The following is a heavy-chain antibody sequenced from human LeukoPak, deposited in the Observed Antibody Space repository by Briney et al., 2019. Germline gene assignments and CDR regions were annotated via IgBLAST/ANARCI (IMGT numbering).Heavy chain of an antibody. CDR2: ISSNGGST. V-gene: IGHV3-64*01. J-gene: IGHJ4*02. D-gene: IGHD3-22*01. CDR3: ARDSYYYDSSGPPLLDY. Sequence: GGSLRLSCVASGFTFSSYAMHWVRQAPGKGLEYVSAISSNGGSTYYANSVKGRFTISRDNSKNTLYLQMGSLRAEDMAVYYCARDSYYYDSSGPPLLDYWGQGTLVTVSS. CDR1: GFTFSSYA.